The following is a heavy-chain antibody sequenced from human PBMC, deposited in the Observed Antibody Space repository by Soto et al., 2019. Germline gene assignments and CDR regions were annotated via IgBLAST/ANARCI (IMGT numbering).Heavy chain of an antibody. D-gene: IGHD4-17*01. CDR1: GYSFTSYW. Sequence: GESLKISCKGSGYSFTSYWIGWVRQMPGKGLEWMGIIYPGDSDTRYSPSFQGQVTISADKSISTAYLQWSSLKASDTAMYYCAGGGSTTVRWDPDAFDIWGQGTMVTVSS. V-gene: IGHV5-51*01. J-gene: IGHJ3*02. CDR3: AGGGSTTVRWDPDAFDI. CDR2: IYPGDSDT.